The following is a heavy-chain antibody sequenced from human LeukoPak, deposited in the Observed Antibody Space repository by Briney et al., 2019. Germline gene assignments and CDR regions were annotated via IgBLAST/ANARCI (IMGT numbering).Heavy chain of an antibody. CDR1: GFTFSSYS. V-gene: IGHV3-21*01. CDR3: AKNSGRDGYNDYFDY. CDR2: ISSSSSYI. J-gene: IGHJ4*02. D-gene: IGHD5-24*01. Sequence: GGSLRLSCAASGFTFSSYSMNWVRQAPGKGLEWVSSISSSSSYIYYADSVKGRFTISRDNSKNTVYLQMNSLRPEDTAVYYCAKNSGRDGYNDYFDYWGQGTLVTVSS.